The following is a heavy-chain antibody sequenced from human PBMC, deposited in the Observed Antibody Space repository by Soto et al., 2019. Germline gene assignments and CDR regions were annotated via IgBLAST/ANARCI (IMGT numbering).Heavy chain of an antibody. D-gene: IGHD3-3*01. J-gene: IGHJ5*01. CDR3: AKRPFGVGFDS. V-gene: IGHV3-66*04. CDR1: GFSVSDNY. CDR2: IYSGGST. Sequence: EVQLVESGGGLVQPGGSLRLSCAASGFSVSDNYMSWVRQAPGKGLDWVSVIYSGGSTYYADSVKGRFTISRDNSKNTLYSKMNCLRGEDTAVYFCAKRPFGVGFDSWGHGNLVTVSS.